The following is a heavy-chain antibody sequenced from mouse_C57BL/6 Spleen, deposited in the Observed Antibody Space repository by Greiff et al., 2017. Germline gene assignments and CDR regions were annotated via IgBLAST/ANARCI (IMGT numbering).Heavy chain of an antibody. V-gene: IGHV1-64*01. CDR3: ARGHYGSYWYFDV. D-gene: IGHD1-1*01. CDR2: IHPNSGST. CDR1: GYTFTSYW. Sequence: VQLQQSGAELVKPGASVKLSCKASGYTFTSYWMHWVKQRPGQGLEWIGMIHPNSGSTNYNEKFKSKATMTVDKSSSTAYMQLSSLTSEDSAVYYCARGHYGSYWYFDVWGTGTTVTVSS. J-gene: IGHJ1*03.